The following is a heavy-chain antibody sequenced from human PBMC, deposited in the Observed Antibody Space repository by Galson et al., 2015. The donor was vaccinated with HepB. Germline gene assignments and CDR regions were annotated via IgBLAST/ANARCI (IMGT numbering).Heavy chain of an antibody. CDR2: VSYDGSNR. Sequence: SLRLSCAASGFTFSTYAMHWVRQAPGKGLEWVAIVSYDGSNRYYADSVKGRFTISRDNSKNTLYLQMNSLRPEGTAVYYCARWGGMGGDYYDSSGYREGLDYWGQGTLVTVSS. CDR1: GFTFSTYA. CDR3: ARWGGMGGDYYDSSGYREGLDY. D-gene: IGHD3-22*01. V-gene: IGHV3-30*04. J-gene: IGHJ4*02.